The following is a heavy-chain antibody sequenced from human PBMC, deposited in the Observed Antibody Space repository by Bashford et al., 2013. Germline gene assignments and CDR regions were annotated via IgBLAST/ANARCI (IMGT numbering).Heavy chain of an antibody. CDR2: ISGSGADT. J-gene: IGHJ3*02. Sequence: VRQAPGKGLEWVSAISGSGADTYYADSVKGRFAISRDNSENTLFLQMNSLRAEDTAIYYCAKDRSGTYYVDAYDIWGQGTMGHRL. CDR3: AKDRSGTYYVDAYDI. V-gene: IGHV3-23*01. D-gene: IGHD1-26*01.